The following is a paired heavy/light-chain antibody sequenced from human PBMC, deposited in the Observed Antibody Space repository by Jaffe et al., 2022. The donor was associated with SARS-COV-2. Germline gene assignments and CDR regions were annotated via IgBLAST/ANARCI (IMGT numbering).Light chain of an antibody. J-gene: IGLJ2*01. CDR2: DVN. CDR1: SSDVGGNNY. CDR3: SSYTSITTLV. V-gene: IGLV2-14*03. Sequence: QSALTQPASVSGSPGQSITISCTETSSDVGGNNYVSWYQQHPGKAPRLLIYDVNNRPSGVSNRFSGSKSGNTASLTISGLQSEDEADYYCSSYTSITTLVFGGGTKLTVL.
Heavy chain of an antibody. Sequence: QLQLQESGPGLVKPSETLSLTCTVSGGSISSASYYWGWIRQPPGKGLEWIGTIYYRGSTYYNPSLKSRVTISLDTSKNQFSLRLTSVTAADTAAYYCARHTDMVRGLKQYYYFYYMDVWGKGTTVTVSS. J-gene: IGHJ6*03. CDR3: ARHTDMVRGLKQYYYFYYMDV. CDR1: GGSISSASYY. CDR2: IYYRGST. D-gene: IGHD3-10*01. V-gene: IGHV4-39*01.